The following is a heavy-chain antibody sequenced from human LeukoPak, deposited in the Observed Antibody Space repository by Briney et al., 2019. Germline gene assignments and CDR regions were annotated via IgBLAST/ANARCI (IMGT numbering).Heavy chain of an antibody. CDR1: AFTFNSYG. CDR3: ASRVGATLIDS. Sequence: GGSLRLSCAASAFTFNSYGMHGVRQAPGKGLEGVSYIRSSSSTIYYADSVKGRFTIYRDNAKNSMYLQMNSLRDEATVVYYCASRVGATLIDSWGQGTLVTVSS. V-gene: IGHV3-48*02. D-gene: IGHD1-26*01. J-gene: IGHJ4*02. CDR2: IRSSSSTI.